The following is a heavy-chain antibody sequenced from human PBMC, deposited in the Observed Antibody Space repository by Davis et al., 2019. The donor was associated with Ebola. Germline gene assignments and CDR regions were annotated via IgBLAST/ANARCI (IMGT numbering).Heavy chain of an antibody. V-gene: IGHV3-23*01. CDR1: GFTFSSYA. CDR3: ARAMKYYSDNSGYYFDD. D-gene: IGHD3-22*01. CDR2: ISGSGGST. J-gene: IGHJ4*02. Sequence: GGSLRLSCAAPGFTFSSYAMSWVRQAPEKGLEWVSAISGSGGSTYYADSVKGRFTISRDNSKNTLYLQMNSLRAEDTAVYYCARAMKYYSDNSGYYFDDWGQGTLVTVSS.